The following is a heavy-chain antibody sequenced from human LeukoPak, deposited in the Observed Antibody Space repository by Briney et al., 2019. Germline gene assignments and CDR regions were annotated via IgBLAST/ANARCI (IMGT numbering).Heavy chain of an antibody. CDR1: GGTFSSYA. Sequence: EASVKVSCKASGGTFSSYAISWVRQAPGQGLEWMGGIIPIFGTANYAQKFQGRVTITTDESTSTAYMELSSLRSEDTAVYYCAGGRGGGEDYFDYWGQGTLVTVSS. D-gene: IGHD3-16*01. J-gene: IGHJ4*02. CDR2: IIPIFGTA. CDR3: AGGRGGGEDYFDY. V-gene: IGHV1-69*05.